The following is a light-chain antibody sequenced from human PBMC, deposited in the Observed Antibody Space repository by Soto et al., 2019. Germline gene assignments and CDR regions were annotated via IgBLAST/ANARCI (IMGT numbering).Light chain of an antibody. J-gene: IGLJ2*01. CDR3: CSYAGSSTFHVV. V-gene: IGLV2-23*03. Sequence: QSALTQPASVSGSPGQSITISCTGTSSDVGSYNLVSWYQQHPGKAPKLMIYEGSKRPSGVSNRFSGSKSGHTASLTISGRQAEDEADYYCCSYAGSSTFHVVFGGGTKVTVL. CDR2: EGS. CDR1: SSDVGSYNL.